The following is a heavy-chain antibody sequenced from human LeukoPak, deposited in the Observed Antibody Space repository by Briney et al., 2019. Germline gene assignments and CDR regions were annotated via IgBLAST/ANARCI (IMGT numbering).Heavy chain of an antibody. CDR2: IRPDGRET. CDR1: GFTFTNHW. D-gene: IGHD2-8*01. Sequence: GGSLRLSCAASGFTFTNHWMHWVRQAPGKGLVWVSRIRPDGRETNHADSVKGRLTISRDDSRSTVDLQMSSLRAEDAAVYYCAKDGQSFNSMYDYFDSWGQGTLVTVSS. CDR3: AKDGQSFNSMYDYFDS. J-gene: IGHJ4*02. V-gene: IGHV3-74*01.